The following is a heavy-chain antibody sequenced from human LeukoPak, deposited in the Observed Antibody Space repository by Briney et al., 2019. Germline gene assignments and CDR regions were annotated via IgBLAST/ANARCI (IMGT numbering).Heavy chain of an antibody. V-gene: IGHV3-23*01. CDR1: GFTFSSYA. Sequence: GGSLRLSCAASGFTFSSYAMSGVRQAPGKGLEWVSAISGGGGSTYYADSVKGRFTISRDNSKNTLYLQMNSLRAEDTAVYYCAKVVHYYDSSGYSDYWGQGTLVTVSS. D-gene: IGHD3-22*01. CDR2: ISGGGGST. CDR3: AKVVHYYDSSGYSDY. J-gene: IGHJ4*02.